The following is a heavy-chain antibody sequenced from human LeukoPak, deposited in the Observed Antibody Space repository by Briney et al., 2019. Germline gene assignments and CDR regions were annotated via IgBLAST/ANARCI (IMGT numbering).Heavy chain of an antibody. CDR1: GFTFSSYA. J-gene: IGHJ4*02. D-gene: IGHD3-3*01. CDR2: ISGSGDST. Sequence: PGGSLRLSCAASGFTFSSYAMSWVRQAPGKGLEWVSTISGSGDSTHYADSAKGRFTISRDSSKNTLYLQMNSLRAEDTAVYYCAKEMGEFWSGSEYWGQGTLVTVSS. V-gene: IGHV3-23*01. CDR3: AKEMGEFWSGSEY.